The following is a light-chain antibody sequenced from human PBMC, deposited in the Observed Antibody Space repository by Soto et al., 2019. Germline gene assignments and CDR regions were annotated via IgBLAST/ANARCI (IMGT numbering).Light chain of an antibody. CDR3: QQYGDLPWT. V-gene: IGKV3-20*01. CDR1: QSISSSY. Sequence: ALAQSTVPLSLSPGESAPLSCRASQSISSSYLAWYQQNAGQAPRLLIYGASSRATGVPDRFSASGSGTDFTLTINRLEPEDFAVYYCQQYGDLPWTFGQGTKVAIK. CDR2: GAS. J-gene: IGKJ1*01.